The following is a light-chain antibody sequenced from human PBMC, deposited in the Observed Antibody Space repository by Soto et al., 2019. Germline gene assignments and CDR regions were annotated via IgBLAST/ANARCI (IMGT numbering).Light chain of an antibody. CDR3: TSFTSRHTYV. J-gene: IGLJ1*01. CDR1: SCDVGGYNY. V-gene: IGLV2-14*03. Sequence: QSLRGQPASVSGSPGQSITISCTGTSCDVGGYNYVSWYQQHPDKAPRLMIYDVSNRPSGVSDRFSGSKSGDTASLTISGLQAEDEADYYCTSFTSRHTYVFGTGTRVTVL. CDR2: DVS.